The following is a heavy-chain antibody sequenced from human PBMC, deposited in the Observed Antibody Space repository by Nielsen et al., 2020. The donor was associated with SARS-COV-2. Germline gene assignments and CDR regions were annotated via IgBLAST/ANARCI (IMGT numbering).Heavy chain of an antibody. D-gene: IGHD1-1*01. J-gene: IGHJ5*02. V-gene: IGHV3-7*05. CDR2: IHPDGSVK. CDR1: GFSFRTSW. CDR3: LQGGAS. Sequence: GESLKISCAASGFSFRTSWMNWVRQGPGKRLEWVANIHPDGSVKRHVDSVMGRFTISRDNARDSLYLQMNNPRAEDTAIYYCLQGGASWGQGTLVTVSS.